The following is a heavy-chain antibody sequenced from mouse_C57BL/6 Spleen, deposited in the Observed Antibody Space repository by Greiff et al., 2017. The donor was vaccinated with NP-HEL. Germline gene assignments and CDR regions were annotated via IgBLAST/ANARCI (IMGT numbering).Heavy chain of an antibody. V-gene: IGHV5-17*01. J-gene: IGHJ4*01. CDR2: ISSGSSTI. Sequence: DVKLQESGGGLVKPGGSLKLSCAASGFTFSDYGMHWVRQAPEKGLEWVAYISSGSSTIYYADTVKGRFTISRDNAKNTLFLQMTSLRSEDTAMYYCARPAQARMDYWGQGTSVTVSS. CDR3: ARPAQARMDY. CDR1: GFTFSDYG. D-gene: IGHD3-2*02.